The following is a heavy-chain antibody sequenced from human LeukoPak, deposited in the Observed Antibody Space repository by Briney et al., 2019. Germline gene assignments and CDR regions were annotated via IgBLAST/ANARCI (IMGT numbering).Heavy chain of an antibody. J-gene: IGHJ4*02. CDR2: ISGSGGST. D-gene: IGHD3-16*02. Sequence: GGSLRLSCAASGFTFSSYAMSWVRQAPGKGLEWVSAISGSGGSTYYADSVKGRFNISRDNSKNTLYLQMNSLRAEDTAVYCCAKILRLGELSPFDYWGQGTLVTVSS. CDR1: GFTFSSYA. V-gene: IGHV3-23*01. CDR3: AKILRLGELSPFDY.